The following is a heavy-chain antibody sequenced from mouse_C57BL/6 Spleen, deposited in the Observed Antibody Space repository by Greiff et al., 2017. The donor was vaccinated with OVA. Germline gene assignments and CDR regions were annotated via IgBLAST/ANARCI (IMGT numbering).Heavy chain of an antibody. CDR3: ARGGYGPWAYAMDY. CDR2: ISSGSSTI. J-gene: IGHJ4*01. CDR1: GFTFSDYG. D-gene: IGHD1-2*01. Sequence: EVQLVESGGGLVKPGGSLKLSCAASGFTFSDYGMHWVRQAPEKGLEWVAYISSGSSTIYYADTVKGRFTISRDNAKNTLFLQMTSLRSEDTAMDYCARGGYGPWAYAMDYWGQGTSVTVSS. V-gene: IGHV5-17*01.